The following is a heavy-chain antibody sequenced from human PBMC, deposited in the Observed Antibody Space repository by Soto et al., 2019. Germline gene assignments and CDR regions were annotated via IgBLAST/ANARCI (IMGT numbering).Heavy chain of an antibody. Sequence: GSLKISCKGSGYSFTSYWIGWVRQMPGKGLEWMGIIYPGDSDTRYSPSFQGQVTISADKSISTAYLQWSSLKASDTAMYYCASTSIAAAGTQVYYYGMDVWGQGTTVTVSS. J-gene: IGHJ6*02. CDR3: ASTSIAAAGTQVYYYGMDV. V-gene: IGHV5-51*01. CDR1: GYSFTSYW. D-gene: IGHD6-13*01. CDR2: IYPGDSDT.